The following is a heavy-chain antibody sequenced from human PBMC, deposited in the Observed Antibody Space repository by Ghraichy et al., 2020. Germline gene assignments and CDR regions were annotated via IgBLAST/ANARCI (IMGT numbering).Heavy chain of an antibody. Sequence: ASVKVSCKVSGYTLTELSMHWVRQAPGKGLEWMGGFDPEDGETIYAQKFQGRVTMTEDTSTDTAYMELSSLRSEDTAVYYCATDRIAVAGTKEWEDAFDIWGQGTMVTVSS. J-gene: IGHJ3*02. CDR1: GYTLTELS. CDR2: FDPEDGET. V-gene: IGHV1-24*01. CDR3: ATDRIAVAGTKEWEDAFDI. D-gene: IGHD6-19*01.